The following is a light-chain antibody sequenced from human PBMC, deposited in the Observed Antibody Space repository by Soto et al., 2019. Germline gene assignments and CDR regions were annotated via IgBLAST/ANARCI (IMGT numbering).Light chain of an antibody. CDR1: QSVSSSY. CDR2: GAS. V-gene: IGKV3-20*01. CDR3: QQYGSSPTWT. J-gene: IGKJ1*01. Sequence: ELVLTQSPGTLSLSPGDRATLSCRASQSVSSSYLAWYQQKPGQAPRLLIYGASSRATGIPDRFSGSGSGTDFTLTISRLEPEDFAVYYCQQYGSSPTWTFGQGTKVDIK.